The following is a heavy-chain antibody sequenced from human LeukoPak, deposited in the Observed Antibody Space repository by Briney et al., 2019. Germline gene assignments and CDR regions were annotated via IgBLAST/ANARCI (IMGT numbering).Heavy chain of an antibody. CDR3: ARGYYDSSGYSPFDY. CDR2: MNPNSGNT. D-gene: IGHD3-22*01. CDR1: GYTFTSYD. V-gene: IGHV1-8*01. J-gene: IGHJ4*02. Sequence: ASVKVSCKASGYTFTSYDINWVRQATGRGLEWMGWMNPNSGNTGYAQKFQGRVTMTRNTSISTAYMELSSLRSEDTAVYYCARGYYDSSGYSPFDYWGQGTLVTVSS.